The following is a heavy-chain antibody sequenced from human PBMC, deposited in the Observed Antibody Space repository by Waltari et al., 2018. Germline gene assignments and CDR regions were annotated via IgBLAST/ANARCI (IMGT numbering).Heavy chain of an antibody. V-gene: IGHV3-30*01. CDR3: VRDLGCDNGVCRDY. D-gene: IGHD2-8*01. J-gene: IGHJ4*02. CDR2: ISADGRSA. CDR1: GFPFSTNS. Sequence: QVQLVESGGGVVQPGRSPSLPCAASGFPFSTNSMHWVHHVPGKGLEWVAVISADGRSAYYAEPLKGRLTISRDNSENTVYVQMNRLRIDDTAVYYCVRDLGCDNGVCRDYWGQGALVTVSS.